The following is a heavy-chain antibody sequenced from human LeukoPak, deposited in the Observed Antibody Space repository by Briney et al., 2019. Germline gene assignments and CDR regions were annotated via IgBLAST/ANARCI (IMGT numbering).Heavy chain of an antibody. CDR3: ARLAVVGYYYDSSGYYYNWFDP. CDR2: ISSSSSYI. V-gene: IGHV3-21*01. D-gene: IGHD3-22*01. Sequence: GGSLRLSCAASGFTFSSYSMNWVRQAPGKGLEWVSSISSSSSYIYYADSVKGRFTISRDNAKNSLYLQMNSLRAEDTAVYYCARLAVVGYYYDSSGYYYNWFDPWGQGTLVTVSS. J-gene: IGHJ5*02. CDR1: GFTFSSYS.